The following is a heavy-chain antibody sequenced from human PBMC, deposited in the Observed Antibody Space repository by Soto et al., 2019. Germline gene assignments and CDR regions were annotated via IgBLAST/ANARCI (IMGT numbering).Heavy chain of an antibody. CDR1: GFDFNNAW. Sequence: EVQVVESGGDLVKPGGSLRLSCVASGFDFNNAWMNWVRQAPGKGLEWVGRIKRRSDSGTTDYAAPVKGRFTISRDDSTNTVHLQMNSLRIEDTAVYFCAADVGEMSTIGGGWGQGTLVTVSS. CDR2: IKRRSDSGTT. CDR3: AADVGEMSTIGGG. V-gene: IGHV3-15*07. J-gene: IGHJ4*02. D-gene: IGHD5-12*01.